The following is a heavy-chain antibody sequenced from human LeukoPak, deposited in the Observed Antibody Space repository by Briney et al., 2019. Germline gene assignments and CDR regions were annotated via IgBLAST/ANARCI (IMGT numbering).Heavy chain of an antibody. CDR3: ARDHPDIAAAASAFDI. CDR2: INHSGST. Sequence: XIRQPPXXXLXXXXEINHSGSTNYNPSLKSRVTISVDTSKNQFSLKLSSVTAADTAVYYCARDHPDIAAAASAFDIWGQGTMVTVSS. J-gene: IGHJ3*02. V-gene: IGHV4-34*09. D-gene: IGHD6-13*01.